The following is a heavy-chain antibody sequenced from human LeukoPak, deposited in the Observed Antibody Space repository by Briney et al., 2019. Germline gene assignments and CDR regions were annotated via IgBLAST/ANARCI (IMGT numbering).Heavy chain of an antibody. CDR3: ARDLAKVYGDYDNWFDP. CDR2: ISGDGGST. Sequence: GGSLRLSCAASGFTFDDYAMHWVRQAPGKGLEWVSLISGDGGSTYYADSVKGRFTISRDNSKNSLYLQMNSLRAEDTAVYYCARDLAKVYGDYDNWFDPWGQGTLVTVSS. D-gene: IGHD4-17*01. J-gene: IGHJ5*02. CDR1: GFTFDDYA. V-gene: IGHV3-43*02.